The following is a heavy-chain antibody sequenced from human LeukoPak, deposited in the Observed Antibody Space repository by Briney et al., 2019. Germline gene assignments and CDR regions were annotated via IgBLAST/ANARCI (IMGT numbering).Heavy chain of an antibody. Sequence: GGSLRLSCAASGFTFTHYAMSWVRQAPGKGLEWVSAISGSGGSTYYADSVKGRFTISRDNSKNTLYLQMNSLRAEDTAVYYCAKALITSSWYSYWGQGTLVTVSS. CDR1: GFTFTHYA. V-gene: IGHV3-23*01. J-gene: IGHJ4*02. CDR2: ISGSGGST. CDR3: AKALITSSWYSY. D-gene: IGHD6-13*01.